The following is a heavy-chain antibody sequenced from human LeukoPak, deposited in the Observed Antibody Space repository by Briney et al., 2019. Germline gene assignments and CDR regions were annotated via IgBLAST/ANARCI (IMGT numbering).Heavy chain of an antibody. CDR3: AREGYFDWLCDY. D-gene: IGHD3-9*01. CDR1: GFTFDDYA. CDR2: ISWNSGSI. V-gene: IGHV3-9*03. Sequence: GGSLRLSCAASGFTFDDYAMHWVRQAPGKGLEWVSGISWNSGSIGYADSVKGRFTISRDNSKNTLYLQMGSLRAEDMAVYYCAREGYFDWLCDYWGQGTLVTVSS. J-gene: IGHJ4*02.